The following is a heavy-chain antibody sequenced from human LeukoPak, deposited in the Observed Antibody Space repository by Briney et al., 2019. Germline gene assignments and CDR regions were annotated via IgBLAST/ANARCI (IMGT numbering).Heavy chain of an antibody. CDR3: ARDREQQLYTFDY. Sequence: GGSLRLSCAASGFTFDDYGMSWVRQAPGKGLEWVSGINWNGGSTGYADSVKGRFTISRDNATNSLNLQMNSLRAEDTALYYCARDREQQLYTFDYWGQGTLVTVSS. CDR2: INWNGGST. D-gene: IGHD6-13*01. CDR1: GFTFDDYG. J-gene: IGHJ4*02. V-gene: IGHV3-20*04.